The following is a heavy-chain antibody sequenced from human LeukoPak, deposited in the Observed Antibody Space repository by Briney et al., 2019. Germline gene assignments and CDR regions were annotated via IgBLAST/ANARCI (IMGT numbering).Heavy chain of an antibody. CDR1: GFTFSSYW. V-gene: IGHV3-74*01. CDR2: INSDGSST. D-gene: IGHD3-16*02. J-gene: IGHJ4*02. CDR3: ASMITFGGVIVAP. Sequence: GGSLRLSCAASGFTFSSYWMHWVRHAPGKGLVWVSRINSDGSSTSYADSVKGRYTISRDNAKNTLYLQMNSLRAEDTAVYYCASMITFGGVIVAPGGQGTLVTVSS.